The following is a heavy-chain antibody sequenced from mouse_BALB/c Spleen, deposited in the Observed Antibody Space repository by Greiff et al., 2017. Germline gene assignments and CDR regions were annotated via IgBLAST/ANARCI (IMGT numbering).Heavy chain of an antibody. V-gene: IGHV10-3*03. J-gene: IGHJ4*01. CDR2: IRSKSNNYAT. CDR3: VREYDYDLDAMDY. D-gene: IGHD2-4*01. Sequence: EVKVVESGGGLVQPKGSLKLSCAASGFTFNTYAMHWVCQAPGKGLEWVARIRSKSNNYATYYADSVKDRFTISRDDSQSMLYLQMNNLKTEDTAMYYCVREYDYDLDAMDYWGQGTSVTVSS. CDR1: GFTFNTYA.